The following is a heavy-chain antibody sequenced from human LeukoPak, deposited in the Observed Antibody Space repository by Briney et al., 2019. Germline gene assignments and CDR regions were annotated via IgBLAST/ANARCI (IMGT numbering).Heavy chain of an antibody. CDR1: GFTFSSYA. Sequence: GGPLRLSCAASGFTFSSYAMSWVRQAPGKGLEWVSAISGSGGSTYYADSVKGRFTISRDNSKNTLYLQMNSLRAEDTAVYYCARDLGSYTSGWYMGFDYWGQGTLVTVSS. D-gene: IGHD6-19*01. J-gene: IGHJ4*02. CDR2: ISGSGGST. CDR3: ARDLGSYTSGWYMGFDY. V-gene: IGHV3-23*01.